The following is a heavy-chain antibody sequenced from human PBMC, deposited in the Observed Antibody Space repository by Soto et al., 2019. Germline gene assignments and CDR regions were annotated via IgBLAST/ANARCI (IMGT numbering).Heavy chain of an antibody. V-gene: IGHV1-69*08. CDR2: IIPVLGLP. J-gene: IGHJ2*01. D-gene: IGHD2-2*01. CDR1: GGTFSSYT. CDR3: ARDRCSITTCARGYWYFDL. Sequence: QVQLVQSGAEVKKPGSSVKVSCKASGGTFSSYTISWVRQAPGQGLEWMGRIIPVLGLPNYAQKFQGRVTITAEKSTSTAYMELSSLRSEDTAVYYCARDRCSITTCARGYWYFDLWGRGTLVTVTS.